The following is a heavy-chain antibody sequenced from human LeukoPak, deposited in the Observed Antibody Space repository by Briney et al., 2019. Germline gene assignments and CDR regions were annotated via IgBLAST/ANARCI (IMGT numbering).Heavy chain of an antibody. D-gene: IGHD1-26*01. Sequence: PGGSLRLSCAASGFTFSSYWMHWVRQASGKGLVWVSRINSDGSSTSYADSVKGRFTISRDNAKNTLYLQMNSLRAEDTAVYYCARDWQDTGAFDYWGQGTLVTVSS. J-gene: IGHJ4*02. CDR1: GFTFSSYW. CDR3: ARDWQDTGAFDY. V-gene: IGHV3-74*01. CDR2: INSDGSST.